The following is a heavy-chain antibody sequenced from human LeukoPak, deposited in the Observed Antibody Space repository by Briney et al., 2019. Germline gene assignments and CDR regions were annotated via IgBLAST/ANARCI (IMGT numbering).Heavy chain of an antibody. Sequence: GGSLRLSCTASGFTFGGYAMSWIRQAPGKGLEWVGFIRSKAYGETADYAASVKGRFTISRDDSKAIAYLQMNSLKTEDTAVYHCTRDRGAYNLYDYWGQGTLVTVSS. CDR1: GFTFGGYA. D-gene: IGHD1-1*01. J-gene: IGHJ4*02. CDR3: TRDRGAYNLYDY. CDR2: IRSKAYGETA. V-gene: IGHV3-49*03.